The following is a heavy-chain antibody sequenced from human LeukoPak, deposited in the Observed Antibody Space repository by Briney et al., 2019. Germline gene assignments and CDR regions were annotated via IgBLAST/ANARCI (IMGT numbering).Heavy chain of an antibody. V-gene: IGHV3-30*18. CDR1: GFAFSSYG. D-gene: IGHD3-16*02. CDR3: AKARDDYVWGSHLAF. Sequence: GGSLRLSCAASGFAFSSYGMHWVRQAPGKGLEWVAVISYDGSNKYYADSVKGRFTISRDNSKNTLYLQMNSLRAEDTAVYYCAKARDDYVWGSHLAFWGQGTLVTVSS. CDR2: ISYDGSNK. J-gene: IGHJ4*02.